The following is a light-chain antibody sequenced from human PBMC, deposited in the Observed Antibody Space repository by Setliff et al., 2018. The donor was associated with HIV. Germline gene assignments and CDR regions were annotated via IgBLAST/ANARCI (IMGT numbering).Light chain of an antibody. J-gene: IGLJ2*01. V-gene: IGLV2-23*02. CDR3: CSYAGGDTWI. Sequence: QSVLTQPASVSGSPGQSITISCTGSSSDIGDYESVSWYQQHPGEVPKLMIYDVTKRPSGVSNRFSASKSGNTASLTISGLRAEDEAHYYCCSYAGGDTWIFGGGTKVTVL. CDR1: SSDIGDYES. CDR2: DVT.